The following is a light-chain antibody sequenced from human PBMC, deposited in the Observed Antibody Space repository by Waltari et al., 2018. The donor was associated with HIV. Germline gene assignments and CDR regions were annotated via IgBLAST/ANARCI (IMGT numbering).Light chain of an antibody. CDR1: QSVLYSSNNKNY. Sequence: IVITQSPDFLAVSLGERATINRKSRQSVLYSSNNKNYLAWYQQKPGQPPKLLIYWASTRESGVPDRFSGSGSGTDFTLTISSLQAEDVAVYYCQQYYSTWTFGQGTKVEIK. V-gene: IGKV4-1*01. J-gene: IGKJ1*01. CDR2: WAS. CDR3: QQYYSTWT.